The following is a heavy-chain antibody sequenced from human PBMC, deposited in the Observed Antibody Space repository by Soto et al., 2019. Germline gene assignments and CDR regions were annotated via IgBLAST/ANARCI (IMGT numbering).Heavy chain of an antibody. CDR2: IYYGGST. Sequence: LSLTCTVSGGSISSGGYYWSWIRQHPGKGLEWIGYIYYGGSTYYNPSLKSRVTISVDTSKNQFSLKLSSVTAADTAVYYCASGGALIWFGELGVMDVWGQGTTVTVSS. J-gene: IGHJ6*02. CDR3: ASGGALIWFGELGVMDV. V-gene: IGHV4-31*03. CDR1: GGSISSGGYY. D-gene: IGHD3-10*01.